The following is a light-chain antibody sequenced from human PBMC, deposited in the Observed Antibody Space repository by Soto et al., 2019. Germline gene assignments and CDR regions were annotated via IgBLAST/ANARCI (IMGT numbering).Light chain of an antibody. CDR2: DAS. J-gene: IGKJ5*01. CDR1: QSVSSY. V-gene: IGKV3-11*01. CDR3: QQRSNWPIT. Sequence: EIVLTQSPATLSLSPGERVTLSCRASQSVSSYLAWYQQKPGQAPRLLIYDASNRATGIPARFSGSGSGTDFTLPISSLEPEDFAVYYCQQRSNWPITFGQGTRLEIK.